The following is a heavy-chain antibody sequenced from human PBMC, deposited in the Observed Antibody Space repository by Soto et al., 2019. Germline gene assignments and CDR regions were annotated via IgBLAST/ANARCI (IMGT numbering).Heavy chain of an antibody. CDR3: ATFTLYDSSSSFDS. CDR2: INSDSSAI. D-gene: IGHD6-6*01. V-gene: IGHV3-48*01. J-gene: IGHJ4*02. CDR1: GGTFSSYS. Sequence: GGSLRLSCAASGGTFSSYSMNWVRQAPGKGLEWLSYINSDSSAIYYADSVKGRFTISRDNAKNALFLQMNSLRAEDTAVYYCATFTLYDSSSSFDSWGQGTLVTVSS.